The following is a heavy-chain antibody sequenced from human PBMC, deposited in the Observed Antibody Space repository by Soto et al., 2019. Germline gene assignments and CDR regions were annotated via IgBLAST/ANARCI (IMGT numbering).Heavy chain of an antibody. CDR1: GFTFSSYA. D-gene: IGHD3-9*01. J-gene: IGHJ3*02. CDR2: ISSNGGST. Sequence: PGGSLRLSCAASGFTFSSYAMHWVRQAPGKGLEYVSAISSNGGSTYYANSVKGRFTISRDNSKNTLYLQMGSLRAEDMAVYYCARGYYDILTGLDAFDIWGQGTMVTVSS. CDR3: ARGYYDILTGLDAFDI. V-gene: IGHV3-64*01.